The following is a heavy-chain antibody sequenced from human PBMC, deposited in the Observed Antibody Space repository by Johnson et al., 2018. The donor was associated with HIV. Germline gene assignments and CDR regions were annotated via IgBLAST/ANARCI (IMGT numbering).Heavy chain of an antibody. CDR1: GFTFRSYA. D-gene: IGHD4-17*01. V-gene: IGHV3-30*04. J-gene: IGHJ3*02. CDR2: IGYDGNDK. Sequence: QVQLVESGGGVDQPGRSLRLSCAASGFTFRSYAMHWVRQAPGKGLEWVAAIGYDGNDKDYADSVKGRFTISRDNTKNTLYLQMNSLKTEDTAVYYCTTDDAPSYGDYGEAFDIWGQGTMVTVSS. CDR3: TTDDAPSYGDYGEAFDI.